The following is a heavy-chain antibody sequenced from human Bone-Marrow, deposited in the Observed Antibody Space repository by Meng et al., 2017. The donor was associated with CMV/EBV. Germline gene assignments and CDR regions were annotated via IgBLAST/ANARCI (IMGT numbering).Heavy chain of an antibody. CDR3: ARAGRGTPYYYYGMDV. CDR1: GGTFSSYA. D-gene: IGHD3-10*01. CDR2: IIPILGIA. Sequence: SVKVSCKASGGTFSSYAIGWVQQAPGQGLEWMGGIIPILGIANYAQKFQGRVTITADKSTSTAYMELSSLRSEDTAVYYCARAGRGTPYYYYGMDVWGQGTTVTVSS. V-gene: IGHV1-69*10. J-gene: IGHJ6*02.